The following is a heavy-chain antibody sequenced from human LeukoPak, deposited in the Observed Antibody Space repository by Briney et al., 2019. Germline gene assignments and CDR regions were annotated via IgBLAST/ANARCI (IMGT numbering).Heavy chain of an antibody. CDR3: AREAKVIAAPDY. CDR2: ISGGGST. V-gene: IGHV3-53*01. Sequence: GGSLRLSCAASGFTVSSNFMSWVRQAPGKGLEWVSIISGGGSTYYADSVKGRFTISRDNSKNTLYLQMNSLRAEDTAVYYCAREAKVIAAPDYWGQGTLVTVSS. CDR1: GFTVSSNF. D-gene: IGHD6-6*01. J-gene: IGHJ4*02.